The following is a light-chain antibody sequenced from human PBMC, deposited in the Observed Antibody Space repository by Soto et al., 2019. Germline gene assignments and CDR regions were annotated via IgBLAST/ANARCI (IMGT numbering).Light chain of an antibody. CDR3: SSYGGTYYV. CDR1: SSDVGRYNF. J-gene: IGLJ1*01. V-gene: IGLV2-8*01. Sequence: SALTQPPSASGSPGQSVTISCTGTSSDVGRYNFVSWFQHHPGKAPKILIYEVTKRPSGVPDRFSASKSGNTASLTVSGLQTEDEADYYCSSYGGTYYVFGTGTKLTVL. CDR2: EVT.